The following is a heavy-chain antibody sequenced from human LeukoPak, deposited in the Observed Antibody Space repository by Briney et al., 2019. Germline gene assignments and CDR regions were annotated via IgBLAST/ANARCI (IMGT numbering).Heavy chain of an antibody. J-gene: IGHJ5*02. CDR1: GFTVSSNY. V-gene: IGHV3-66*01. CDR2: IYSGGST. D-gene: IGHD6-13*01. Sequence: GGSLRLSCAASGFTVSSNYMSWVRQAPGKGLEWVSVIYSGGSTYYADSVKGRFTISRDNSKNTLYLQMNSLRAEDTAVYYCARGGSSWYLNWFGPWGQGTLATVSS. CDR3: ARGGSSWYLNWFGP.